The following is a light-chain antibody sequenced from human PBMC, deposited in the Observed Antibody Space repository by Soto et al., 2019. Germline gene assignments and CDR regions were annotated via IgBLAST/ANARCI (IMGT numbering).Light chain of an antibody. CDR1: SSDIGGDKF. Sequence: QSALTQPASVSGSPGQSITISCTGTSSDIGGDKFVSWYQQHPGEAPKLMIYDVSHRPSGVSDRFSGSKSGNTASLTISGLQADDEGDYYCSSFTTKNARIFGGGTKLTVL. CDR2: DVS. J-gene: IGLJ2*01. V-gene: IGLV2-14*03. CDR3: SSFTTKNARI.